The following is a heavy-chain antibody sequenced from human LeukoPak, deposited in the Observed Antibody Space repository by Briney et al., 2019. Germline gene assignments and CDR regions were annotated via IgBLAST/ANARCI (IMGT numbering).Heavy chain of an antibody. D-gene: IGHD3-9*01. CDR1: GYTFTSYY. V-gene: IGHV1-46*01. CDR3: ARGASYDILTGRGGDAFDI. J-gene: IGHJ3*02. Sequence: AAVKVSCKASGYTFTSYYMHWVRQAPGQGLEWMGIINPSGGSTSYAQKFQGRVTMTRDTSTSTVYMELSSLRSEDTAVYYCARGASYDILTGRGGDAFDIWGQGTMVTVSS. CDR2: INPSGGST.